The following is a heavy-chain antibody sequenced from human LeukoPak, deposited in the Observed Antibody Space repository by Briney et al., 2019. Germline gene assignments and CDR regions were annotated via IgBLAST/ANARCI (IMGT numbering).Heavy chain of an antibody. Sequence: SSETLSLTCAVSGGSISSSNWWSWVRQPPGKGLEWIGEVYHSGSTNYNPSLKSRVTISVDTSKNQFSLKLSSVTAADTAVYYCARRALSYSSAGGGAFDIWGQGTMVTVSS. V-gene: IGHV4-4*02. CDR3: ARRALSYSSAGGGAFDI. J-gene: IGHJ3*02. CDR2: VYHSGST. CDR1: GGSISSSNW. D-gene: IGHD6-25*01.